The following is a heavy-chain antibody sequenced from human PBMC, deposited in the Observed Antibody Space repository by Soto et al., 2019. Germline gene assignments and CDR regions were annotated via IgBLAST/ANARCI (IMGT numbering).Heavy chain of an antibody. D-gene: IGHD2-15*01. CDR2: IYYSGST. CDR3: ARLYCSGGSCYSVSFDY. V-gene: IGHV4-59*01. CDR1: GGSISSYY. Sequence: QVQLQESGPGLVKPSETLSLTCTVSGGSISSYYWSWIRQPPGKGLAWIGYIYYSGSTNYNPSLQSRVTISVDTSKKQLSLKLSSVTAADTAVYYCARLYCSGGSCYSVSFDYWGQGTLVTVSS. J-gene: IGHJ4*02.